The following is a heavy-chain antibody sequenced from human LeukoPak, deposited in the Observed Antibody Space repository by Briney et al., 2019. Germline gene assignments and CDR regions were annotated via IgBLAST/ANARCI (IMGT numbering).Heavy chain of an antibody. CDR2: ISYDGSNK. J-gene: IGHJ3*02. CDR1: GFTFSSYA. V-gene: IGHV3-30*01. CDR3: ARGYYDFWSGYSTGCARGGDSPCDAFDI. D-gene: IGHD3-3*01. Sequence: GGSLRLSCAASGFTFSSYAMHWVRQAPGKGLEWVAVISYDGSNKYYADSVEGRFTISRDNSKNTLYLQMNSLRAEDTAVYYCARGYYDFWSGYSTGCARGGDSPCDAFDIWGQGTMVTVSS.